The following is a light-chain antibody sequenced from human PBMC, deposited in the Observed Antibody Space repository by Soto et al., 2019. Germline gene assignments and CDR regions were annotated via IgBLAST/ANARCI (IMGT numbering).Light chain of an antibody. J-gene: IGLJ3*02. Sequence: QSVLTQPASVSGSPGQSITISCTGTSSDVGSYNLVSWYQQHPGKAPKLLIYEVRKRPSGVSNRFSGSKSGNTASLTISGLQAEDEADYYCCSYAGSSTLVFGGGTQLTVL. V-gene: IGLV2-23*02. CDR2: EVR. CDR1: SSDVGSYNL. CDR3: CSYAGSSTLV.